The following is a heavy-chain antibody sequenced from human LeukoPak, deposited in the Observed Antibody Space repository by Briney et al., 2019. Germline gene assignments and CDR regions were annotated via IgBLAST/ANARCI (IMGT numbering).Heavy chain of an antibody. D-gene: IGHD6-13*01. CDR1: GGSISSYY. CDR3: ARDMGSSSWIDAFDI. J-gene: IGHJ3*02. V-gene: IGHV4-4*07. CDR2: IYTSGST. Sequence: PSETLSLTCTVSGGSISSYYWSWIRQPAGKGLEWIGRIYTSGSTNYNPSLKRRVTMSVDTSKNQFSLKLSSVTAADTAVYYCARDMGSSSWIDAFDIWGQGTMVTISS.